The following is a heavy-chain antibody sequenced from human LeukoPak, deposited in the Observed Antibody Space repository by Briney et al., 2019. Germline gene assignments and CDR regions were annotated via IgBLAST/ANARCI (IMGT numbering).Heavy chain of an antibody. Sequence: PGGSLRLSCAVSGFTLSSCGMHWVRQAPGKGLEWLAGISYDGGNKYYADSVKGRFTISRDNSQNTLDLQMNSLRAEDTALYYCAKETMVTLGSYFHYWGQGTQVTVSS. V-gene: IGHV3-30*02. CDR1: GFTLSSCG. CDR3: AKETMVTLGSYFHY. J-gene: IGHJ4*02. CDR2: ISYDGGNK. D-gene: IGHD4-23*01.